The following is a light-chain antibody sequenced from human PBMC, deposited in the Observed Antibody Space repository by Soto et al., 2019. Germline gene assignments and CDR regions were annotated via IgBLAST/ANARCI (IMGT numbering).Light chain of an antibody. V-gene: IGKV1-33*01. CDR1: QSISSY. CDR3: QQYDNLPPYS. CDR2: DAS. J-gene: IGKJ2*01. Sequence: DIQMTQSPSTLSASVVDRVTLTCRASQSISSYLNWYQQKPVKAPKLLIYDASNLETGVPLRFSGSGSGTDFTFTISSLQPEDIGTYYCQQYDNLPPYSFGQGTKVDI.